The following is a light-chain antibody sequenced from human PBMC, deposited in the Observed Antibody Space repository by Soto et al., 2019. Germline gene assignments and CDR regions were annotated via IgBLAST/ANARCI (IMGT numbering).Light chain of an antibody. J-gene: IGKJ4*01. V-gene: IGKV1-5*01. CDR2: AAP. Sequence: DIQMTQSPSRLSASVGDRVTITCRASQSIGYWLAWYQQKPGKAPKLLIYAAPTLETGVPSRFSGSGFGAEFTLTIASLQPDDSAVYYCQQYNNWPLTVGGGTKVDSK. CDR1: QSIGYW. CDR3: QQYNNWPLT.